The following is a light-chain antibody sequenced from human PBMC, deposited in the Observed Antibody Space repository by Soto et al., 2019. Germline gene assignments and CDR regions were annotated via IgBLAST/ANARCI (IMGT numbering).Light chain of an antibody. J-gene: IGKJ1*01. Sequence: DIQMTQSPSSLSASVGERVTITWRASQGISNHLVWIQQKPGKAPKSLIYAASSLRSGVPSKFSGSGSGTDFTLTISSLQTEDIATYYCQHYHAYPWTFGEGTKVVIK. V-gene: IGKV1-16*02. CDR2: AAS. CDR3: QHYHAYPWT. CDR1: QGISNH.